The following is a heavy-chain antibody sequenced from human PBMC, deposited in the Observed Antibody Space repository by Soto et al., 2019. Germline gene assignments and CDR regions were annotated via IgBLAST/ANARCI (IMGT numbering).Heavy chain of an antibody. Sequence: SETLSLTCAVSGDSISSGNYYWGWIRQPPGKGLEWIGSIYYSGSTYYNPSLKSRVTISVDTSKNQFSLKLSSVTAADAAVYYCGGVFITTYGLGYFDYWGQETLVTFSS. V-gene: IGHV4-39*01. CDR3: GGVFITTYGLGYFDY. CDR2: IYYSGST. CDR1: GDSISSGNYY. D-gene: IGHD3-22*01. J-gene: IGHJ4*02.